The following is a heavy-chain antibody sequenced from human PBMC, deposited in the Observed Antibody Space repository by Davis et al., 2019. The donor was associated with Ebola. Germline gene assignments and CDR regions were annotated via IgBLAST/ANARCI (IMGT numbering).Heavy chain of an antibody. CDR2: ISWNSGSI. J-gene: IGHJ4*02. Sequence: GGSLRLSCAASGFTVSSNYMSWVRQAPGKGLEWVSGISWNSGSIGYADSVKGRFTISRDNAKNSLYLQMNSLRAEDTALYYCAKACSPLTGFCFDYWGQGTLVTVSS. D-gene: IGHD2-15*01. CDR3: AKACSPLTGFCFDY. V-gene: IGHV3-9*01. CDR1: GFTVSSNY.